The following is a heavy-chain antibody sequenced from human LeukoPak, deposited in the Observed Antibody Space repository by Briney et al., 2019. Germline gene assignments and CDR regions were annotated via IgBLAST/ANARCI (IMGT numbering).Heavy chain of an antibody. V-gene: IGHV5-10-1*01. Sequence: GESLKISCKGSGYSFTSYWISWVRQMPGKGLEWMGRIDLSDSYTNYSPSFKGHVTISVDKSISPAYLQWSSLKPSDTAMYYCARTIPVLLWLGEYWAEPPYGMDVWGKGTTVTVSS. CDR3: ARTIPVLLWLGEYWAEPPYGMDV. J-gene: IGHJ6*04. CDR2: IDLSDSYT. D-gene: IGHD3-10*01. CDR1: GYSFTSYW.